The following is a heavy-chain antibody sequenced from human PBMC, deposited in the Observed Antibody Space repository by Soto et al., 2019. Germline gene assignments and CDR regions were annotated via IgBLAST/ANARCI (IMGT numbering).Heavy chain of an antibody. V-gene: IGHV4-59*08. J-gene: IGHJ4*02. D-gene: IGHD6-19*01. CDR3: ARHFTGWAFDY. CDR2: ISDSGTT. CDR1: GASISSYY. Sequence: SETLSLTCSVSGASISSYYWSWIRQPPGKGLEWIGHISDSGTTDYNPSLKSRVTISVDTSRRQISLRLSSVTVADTAVYYCARHFTGWAFDYWGQGNLVTVSS.